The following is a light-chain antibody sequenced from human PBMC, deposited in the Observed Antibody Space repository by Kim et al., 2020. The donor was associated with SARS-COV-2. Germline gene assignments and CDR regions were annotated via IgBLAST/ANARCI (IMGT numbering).Light chain of an antibody. Sequence: SYELTQPRSVSVALGQTATIPCGGNNIEKKNVHWYHQRPGQAPVLVMYRDKNRPAGIPERLSGPNSGNTATLTISRVEAGDEGEYYCQVWDNRAVVFGGG. CDR2: RDK. V-gene: IGLV3-9*01. J-gene: IGLJ2*01. CDR1: NIEKKN. CDR3: QVWDNRAVV.